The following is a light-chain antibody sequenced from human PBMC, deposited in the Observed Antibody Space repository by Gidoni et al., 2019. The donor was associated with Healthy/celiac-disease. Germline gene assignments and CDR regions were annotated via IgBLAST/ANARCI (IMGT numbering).Light chain of an antibody. CDR1: QSISSW. J-gene: IGKJ1*01. Sequence: DIQMHQSPSTLSASVGDRVTITCRASQSISSWLAWYQQKPGKAPKLLIYDASSVESGVPSRFSGSGAGTEFTLTISSLQPDDFATYYCQQYNSYPWTFGQGTKVEIK. V-gene: IGKV1-5*01. CDR2: DAS. CDR3: QQYNSYPWT.